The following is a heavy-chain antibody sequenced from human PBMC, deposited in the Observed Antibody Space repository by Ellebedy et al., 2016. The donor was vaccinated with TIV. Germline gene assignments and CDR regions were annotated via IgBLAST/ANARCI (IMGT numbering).Heavy chain of an antibody. D-gene: IGHD3-22*01. Sequence: MPSETLSLTCTVSGGSISSYYWSWIRQPPGKGLEWIGYIYYSGSTNYNPSLKSRVTISVDTSKNQFSLKLSSVTAADTAVYYCARVDSSGSFDYWGQGTLVTVSS. J-gene: IGHJ4*02. CDR2: IYYSGST. CDR1: GGSISSYY. V-gene: IGHV4-59*01. CDR3: ARVDSSGSFDY.